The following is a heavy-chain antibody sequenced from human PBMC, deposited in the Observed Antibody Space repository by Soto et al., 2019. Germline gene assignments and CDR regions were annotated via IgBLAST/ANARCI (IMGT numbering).Heavy chain of an antibody. J-gene: IGHJ4*02. D-gene: IGHD2-15*01. CDR3: VRTSLVVAAATREDY. Sequence: EVQLVESGGGLVQPGGSLRLSCAASGFTFSSYWMHWVRQAPGKGLVWVSRINSDGSSTSYADSVKGRFTISRDNAKNTLYLQMNTGRVADTAVYYCVRTSLVVAAATREDYWGQGTLVTVSS. V-gene: IGHV3-74*01. CDR1: GFTFSSYW. CDR2: INSDGSST.